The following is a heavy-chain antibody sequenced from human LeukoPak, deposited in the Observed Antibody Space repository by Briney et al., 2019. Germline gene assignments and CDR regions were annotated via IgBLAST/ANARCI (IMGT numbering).Heavy chain of an antibody. J-gene: IGHJ6*03. D-gene: IGHD3-22*01. Sequence: PGGSLRLSCAASGFTFSSYSMNWVRQAPGKGLEWVSSISSSSSYIYYADSVKGRFTISRDNAKNSLYLKMNSLRAEDTAVYYCARVYDSSGYYGIFDYYYMDVWGKGTTVTVSS. CDR3: ARVYDSSGYYGIFDYYYMDV. CDR1: GFTFSSYS. CDR2: ISSSSSYI. V-gene: IGHV3-21*01.